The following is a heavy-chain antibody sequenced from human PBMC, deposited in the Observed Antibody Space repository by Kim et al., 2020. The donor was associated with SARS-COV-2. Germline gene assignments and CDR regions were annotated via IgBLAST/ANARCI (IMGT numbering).Heavy chain of an antibody. CDR1: GFTFNSYV. J-gene: IGHJ6*02. V-gene: IGHV3-23*01. CDR2: ISANVGRT. Sequence: GGSLRLSCAASGFTFNSYVMSWVRQAPGKGLEWVSAISANVGRTYYADSVKGRFTISRDNSKNTLYLQMTSLRAEDTAVYYCAKDSKTGSYYGMDVWGQGTTVTVSS. D-gene: IGHD7-27*01. CDR3: AKDSKTGSYYGMDV.